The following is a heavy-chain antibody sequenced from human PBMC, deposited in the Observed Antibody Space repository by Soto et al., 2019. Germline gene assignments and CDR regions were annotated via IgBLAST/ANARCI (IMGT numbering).Heavy chain of an antibody. Sequence: GGSLRLSCAASGFTFSSYGMHWVRQAPGKGLEWVAVISYDGSNKYYADSVKGRFTISRDNSKNTLYLQMNSLRAEDTAVYYCARDHGDSLAAFDIWGQGTMVTVSS. V-gene: IGHV3-30*03. J-gene: IGHJ3*02. CDR2: ISYDGSNK. D-gene: IGHD3-22*01. CDR1: GFTFSSYG. CDR3: ARDHGDSLAAFDI.